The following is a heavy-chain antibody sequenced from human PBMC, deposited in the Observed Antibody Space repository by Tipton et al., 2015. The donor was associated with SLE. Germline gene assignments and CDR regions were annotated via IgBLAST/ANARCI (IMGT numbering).Heavy chain of an antibody. Sequence: LRLSCTVSGGSISSGSYSWSWIRQPAGKGLEWIGRIYTSGSTNYNPSLKSRVTISVDTPKNQFSLKLSSVTAADTAVYYCAREGWFFDYWGQGTLVTVSS. CDR2: IYTSGST. D-gene: IGHD2-15*01. CDR3: AREGWFFDY. J-gene: IGHJ4*02. CDR1: GGSISSGSYS. V-gene: IGHV4-61*02.